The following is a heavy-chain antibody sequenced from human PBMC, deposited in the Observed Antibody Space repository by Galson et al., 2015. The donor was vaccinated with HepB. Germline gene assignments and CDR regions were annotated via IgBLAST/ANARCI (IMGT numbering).Heavy chain of an antibody. CDR3: ARDLRPLSYSAHYMDV. J-gene: IGHJ6*03. V-gene: IGHV1-18*01. D-gene: IGHD2/OR15-2a*01. CDR1: GYTFTSYG. Sequence: SVKVSCKASGYTFTSYGISWVRQAPGQGLEWMGWISAYNGNTNYAQKLQGRVTMTTDTSTSTAYMELRSLRSDDTAVYYCARDLRPLSYSAHYMDVWGKGTTVTVSS. CDR2: ISAYNGNT.